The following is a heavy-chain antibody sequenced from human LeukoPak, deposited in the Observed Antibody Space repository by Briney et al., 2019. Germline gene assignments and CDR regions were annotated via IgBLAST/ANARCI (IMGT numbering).Heavy chain of an antibody. CDR2: IYTSGST. CDR1: GGSISSYY. CDR3: ARASSRYDFGV. J-gene: IGHJ6*04. V-gene: IGHV4-4*07. D-gene: IGHD3-3*01. Sequence: SETLSLTCTVSGGSISSYYWSWIPQPAGKGLEWIGRIYTSGSTNYNPSLKSRVTMSVDTSKNQFSLKLSSVAAADNDAYYGARASSRYDFGVWGKGATVTVSS.